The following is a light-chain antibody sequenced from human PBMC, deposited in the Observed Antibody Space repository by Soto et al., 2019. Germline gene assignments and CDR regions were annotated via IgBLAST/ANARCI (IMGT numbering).Light chain of an antibody. CDR3: QQYQNWPPMYA. CDR2: AAS. J-gene: IGKJ2*01. V-gene: IGKV3-15*01. CDR1: QSVSSN. Sequence: EVLMTQSPATLSLSPGERATLSCRASQSVSSNLAWYQQRRGQAPRLLMYAASTRATDVPARFSGSGSGTEFTLTISSLQSEDFAVYFCQQYQNWPPMYAFGQGTKLQIK.